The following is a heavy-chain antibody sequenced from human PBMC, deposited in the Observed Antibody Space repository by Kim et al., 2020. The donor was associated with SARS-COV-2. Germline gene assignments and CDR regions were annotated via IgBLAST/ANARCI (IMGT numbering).Heavy chain of an antibody. D-gene: IGHD3-10*01. CDR2: ISSSGSTI. V-gene: IGHV3-48*02. J-gene: IGHJ4*02. CDR1: GFTFSGYS. Sequence: GGSLRLSCAASGFTFSGYSMNWVRQAPGKGLEWVSYISSSGSTIYYADSVKGRFTISRDNAKNSLYLQMNSLRDEDTAIYYCARPGYGSGSYGYWVQGTLVTVSS. CDR3: ARPGYGSGSYGY.